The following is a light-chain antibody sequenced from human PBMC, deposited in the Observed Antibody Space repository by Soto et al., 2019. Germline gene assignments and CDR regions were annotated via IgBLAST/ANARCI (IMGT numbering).Light chain of an antibody. Sequence: EMVLMQSPGTLSLSPGERATLSCRASQSVNSNLLAWYQQKPGQAPRLLIYGSSSRATGIPDRLSGSGSGTDCTRTISRLESEYFARYNCQHYADAPSTFGPGNTVDI. CDR2: GSS. CDR1: QSVNSNL. V-gene: IGKV3-20*01. CDR3: QHYADAPST. J-gene: IGKJ3*01.